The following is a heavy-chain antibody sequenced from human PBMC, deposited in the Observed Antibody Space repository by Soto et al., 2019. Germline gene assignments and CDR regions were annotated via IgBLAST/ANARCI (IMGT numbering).Heavy chain of an antibody. CDR2: ISYDGSNK. Sequence: QVELVESGGGVVQPGRSLRLSCAASGFTFSSYVLHWVRQAPGKGLEWVSLISYDGSNKYYADSVKGRFTISRDNSKNTLYLQMNSLRPEDTAEYYCARDSGITTPDYWGQGTLVTVSS. J-gene: IGHJ4*02. CDR1: GFTFSSYV. V-gene: IGHV3-30-3*01. D-gene: IGHD3-10*01. CDR3: ARDSGITTPDY.